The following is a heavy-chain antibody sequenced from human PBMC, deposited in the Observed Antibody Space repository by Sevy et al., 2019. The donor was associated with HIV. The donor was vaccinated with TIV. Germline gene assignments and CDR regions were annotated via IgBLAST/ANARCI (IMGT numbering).Heavy chain of an antibody. Sequence: GGSLRLSCAASGFTFSTYGMHWVRQAPGKGLEWVAVIWSDGNHKYYADFVKGRFTFARDNSRNTLSLQMSSLRVEDTAVYYWVRGRAPFDGFDIWGQGTMVTVSS. CDR3: VRGRAPFDGFDI. V-gene: IGHV3-33*01. CDR1: GFTFSTYG. J-gene: IGHJ3*02. CDR2: IWSDGNHK.